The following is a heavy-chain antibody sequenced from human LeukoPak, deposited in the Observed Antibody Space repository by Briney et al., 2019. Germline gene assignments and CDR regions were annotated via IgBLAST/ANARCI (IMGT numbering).Heavy chain of an antibody. Sequence: ASVKVSCKASGYTFTSYGISWVRQAPGQGLEWMGWISAYNGNTNYAQKLQGRVTMTTDTSTSTAYMELRSLRSDDTAVYHCARDQTYGSGSSTFDYWGQGTLVTVSS. V-gene: IGHV1-18*01. J-gene: IGHJ4*02. CDR3: ARDQTYGSGSSTFDY. CDR2: ISAYNGNT. CDR1: GYTFTSYG. D-gene: IGHD3-10*01.